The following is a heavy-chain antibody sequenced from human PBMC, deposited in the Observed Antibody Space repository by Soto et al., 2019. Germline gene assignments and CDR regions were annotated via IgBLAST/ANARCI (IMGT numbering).Heavy chain of an antibody. D-gene: IGHD6-19*01. CDR3: ARRTSTSGWRHYFDN. V-gene: IGHV3-72*01. Sequence: PGGSLRLSCAGSGFTLSDHYIDWGRQAPGKGLEWVGRSRDKAQGYSTAYSPSFQGQVTISADKSINTAYLQWSSLQASDTAIYYCARRTSTSGWRHYFDNWGQGTLVTVSS. CDR2: SRDKAQGYST. CDR1: GFTLSDHY. J-gene: IGHJ4*02.